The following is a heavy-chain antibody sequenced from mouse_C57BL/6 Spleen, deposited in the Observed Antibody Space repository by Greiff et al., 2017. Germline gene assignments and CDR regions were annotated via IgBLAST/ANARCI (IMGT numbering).Heavy chain of an antibody. D-gene: IGHD2-5*01. CDR1: GYTFTSYW. CDR2: IDPSDSYT. Sequence: QVQLQQPGAELVKPGASVKLSCKASGYTFTSYWMQWVKQRPGQGLEWIGEIDPSDSYTNYNQKFKGKATLTVDTSSSTAYMQLSSLTSEDSAVYYCARPTIVTTHYYAMDYWGQGTSVTVSS. V-gene: IGHV1-50*01. J-gene: IGHJ4*01. CDR3: ARPTIVTTHYYAMDY.